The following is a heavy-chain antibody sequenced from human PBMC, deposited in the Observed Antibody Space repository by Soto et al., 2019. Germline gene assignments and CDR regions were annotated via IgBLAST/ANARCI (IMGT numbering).Heavy chain of an antibody. CDR3: AKDGTIFGVDPYYYGMDV. V-gene: IGHV3-30*18. D-gene: IGHD3-3*01. CDR2: ISYDGSNK. Sequence: PGGSLRLSCAASGFTFSSYGMHWVRQAPGKGLEWVAVISYDGSNKYYADSVKGRFTISRDNSKNTLYLQMNSLRAEDTAVYYCAKDGTIFGVDPYYYGMDVWGQGTTVTVS. J-gene: IGHJ6*02. CDR1: GFTFSSYG.